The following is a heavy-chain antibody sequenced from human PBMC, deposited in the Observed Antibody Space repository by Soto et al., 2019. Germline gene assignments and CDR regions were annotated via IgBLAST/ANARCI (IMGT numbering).Heavy chain of an antibody. D-gene: IGHD3-10*01. Sequence: QVQLVESGGGVVQPGRSLRLSCAASGFTFSSYGMHWVRQAPGKGLAWVAAISYDGSNKYYADTVKGRFTISRDNSKNTLYLQMNSLRAEDTAVYYCAKDGSGSYYFPYYYYYYMDVWGKGTTVTVSS. CDR2: ISYDGSNK. J-gene: IGHJ6*03. CDR3: AKDGSGSYYFPYYYYYYMDV. V-gene: IGHV3-30*18. CDR1: GFTFSSYG.